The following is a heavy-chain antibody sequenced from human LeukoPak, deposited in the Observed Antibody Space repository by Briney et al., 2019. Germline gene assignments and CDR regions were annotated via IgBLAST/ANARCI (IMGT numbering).Heavy chain of an antibody. CDR3: ARLRGNESYFDY. D-gene: IGHD4-23*01. CDR1: GSSFTSYL. J-gene: IGHJ4*02. V-gene: IGHV5-10-1*01. Sequence: GAYLKISSKGPGSSFTSYLISWGRQMPGKGLEWRGRIELSDTYTNYSPSFQGHVTISADKSISTASLQWSSLKDSDTAMYYCARLRGNESYFDYWGQGTLVTVSS. CDR2: IELSDTYT.